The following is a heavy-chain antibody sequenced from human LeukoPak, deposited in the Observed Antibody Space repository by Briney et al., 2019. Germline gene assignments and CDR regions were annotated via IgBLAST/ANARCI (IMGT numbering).Heavy chain of an antibody. V-gene: IGHV6-1*01. CDR2: TYYKSKWYY. D-gene: IGHD6-19*01. CDR3: ARSNGSLDY. Sequence: SQTLSLTCAISGDSVSSNSAAWNWIRQYPSRGLEWLGRTYYKSKWYYHYAVSVKSRITINPDTSKNQFSLQLNSVTPEDMAVYYCARSNGSLDYWGQGTLVTVSS. J-gene: IGHJ4*02. CDR1: GDSVSSNSAA.